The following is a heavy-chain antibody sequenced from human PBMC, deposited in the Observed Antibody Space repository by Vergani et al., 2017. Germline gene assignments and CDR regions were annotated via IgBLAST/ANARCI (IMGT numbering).Heavy chain of an antibody. CDR2: ISAYNDNT. D-gene: IGHD2-21*01. V-gene: IGHV1-18*01. J-gene: IGHJ3*02. CDR3: AREKGSGGILWLDAFDI. CDR1: GYTFTNYG. Sequence: QVHLVQSGAEVKKPGASVKVSCKASGYTFTNYGISWMRQAPGQGLEWMGWISAYNDNTNYAQKVQGRVTMTTDTSTSPAYMELRSLRSDDTAVYYCAREKGSGGILWLDAFDIWGQGTMVSVSS.